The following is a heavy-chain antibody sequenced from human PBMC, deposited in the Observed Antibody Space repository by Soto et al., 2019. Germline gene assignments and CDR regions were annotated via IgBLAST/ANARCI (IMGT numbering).Heavy chain of an antibody. D-gene: IGHD2-21*02. V-gene: IGHV3-66*01. CDR3: ARDIRDEMDYLPTADPNWYFDL. CDR1: GFTVSSNY. Sequence: PGGSLRLSCAASGFTVSSNYMSWVRQAPGKGLEWVSVIYSGGSTYYADSVKGRFTISRDNSKNTLYLQMNSLRAEDTAVYYCARDIRDEMDYLPTADPNWYFDLWGRGTLVTVSS. CDR2: IYSGGST. J-gene: IGHJ2*01.